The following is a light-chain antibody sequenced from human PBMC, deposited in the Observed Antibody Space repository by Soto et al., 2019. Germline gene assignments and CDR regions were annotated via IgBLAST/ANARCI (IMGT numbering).Light chain of an antibody. Sequence: DIQMTQSPSSLSASVGDRVTITCRASQGISSFVAWYQQKPGKVPRLLISGASTLQSGVPSRFSGSGSGTDFTLPITSLPPEDVATYYCQKYSSVITFGQGTRLEIK. V-gene: IGKV1-27*01. J-gene: IGKJ5*01. CDR3: QKYSSVIT. CDR1: QGISSF. CDR2: GAS.